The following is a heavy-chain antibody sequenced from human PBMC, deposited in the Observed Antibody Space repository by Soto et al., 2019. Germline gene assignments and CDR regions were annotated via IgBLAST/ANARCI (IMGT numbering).Heavy chain of an antibody. CDR2: IYWNDDK. Sequence: ALVNPTQTPTLTCTFSGFSLSTSGVGVGWIRQPPGKALEWLALIYWNDDKRYSPSLKSRLTITKDTSKNQVVLTMTNLDPVDTATYYCAHPVRYSYGSILFDYWGQATLVSAS. J-gene: IGHJ4*02. V-gene: IGHV2-5*01. CDR1: GFSLSTSGVG. D-gene: IGHD5-18*01. CDR3: AHPVRYSYGSILFDY.